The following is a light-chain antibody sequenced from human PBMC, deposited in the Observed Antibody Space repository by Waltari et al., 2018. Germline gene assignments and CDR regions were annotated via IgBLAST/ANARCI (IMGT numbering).Light chain of an antibody. Sequence: EIVLTQSPATLSLSPGEPATLSCRASQSVRTYLAWYQQKPGQAPRLLIYDASNRATGIPARFRGSGSGTDFTLTISSLEAEDFAVYFCQQRSSWTPHTFGQGARLEIK. CDR2: DAS. V-gene: IGKV3-11*01. CDR3: QQRSSWTPHT. CDR1: QSVRTY. J-gene: IGKJ2*01.